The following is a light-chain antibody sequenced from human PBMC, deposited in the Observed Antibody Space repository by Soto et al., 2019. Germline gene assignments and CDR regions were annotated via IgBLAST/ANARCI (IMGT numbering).Light chain of an antibody. CDR2: VVT. CDR1: SSDVGACDL. V-gene: IGLV2-23*02. CDR3: YSYTGSTTDV. J-gene: IGLJ1*01. Sequence: QSALTQPASVSGSPGQWLTISCTGTSSDVGACDLVYWYQQQPGKAPKLIIYVVTKRPSGVSNRFSGSKSGNTASLTISVLQAEDEADYYCYSYTGSTTDVFASGTKLTVL.